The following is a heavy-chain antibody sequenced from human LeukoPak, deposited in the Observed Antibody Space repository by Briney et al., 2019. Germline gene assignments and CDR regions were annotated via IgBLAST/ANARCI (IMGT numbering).Heavy chain of an antibody. CDR3: AKGGYCSSTSCSNCYYYMDV. Sequence: GGSLRLSCAASGFTFSSYGMHWVRQAPGKGLEWVAFIRYDGSNKYYADSVKGRFTISRDNSKNPLYLQMNSLRADDTAVYYCAKGGYCSSTSCSNCYYYMDVWGKGTTVTISS. V-gene: IGHV3-30*02. D-gene: IGHD2-2*01. CDR1: GFTFSSYG. J-gene: IGHJ6*03. CDR2: IRYDGSNK.